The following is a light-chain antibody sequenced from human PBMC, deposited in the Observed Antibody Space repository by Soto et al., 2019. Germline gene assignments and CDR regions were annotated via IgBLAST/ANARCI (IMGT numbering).Light chain of an antibody. CDR3: SSYTSSGLVV. CDR2: DVS. CDR1: RSDVGGYNY. V-gene: IGLV2-14*01. Sequence: QSALTQPASVSGSPGQSITISCTGTRSDVGGYNYVSWYQQHPSKAPKLMIYDVSNRPSGVSNRFSGSKSGNTASLTISGLQAEDEADYCCSSYTSSGLVVFGGGTKLTVL. J-gene: IGLJ2*01.